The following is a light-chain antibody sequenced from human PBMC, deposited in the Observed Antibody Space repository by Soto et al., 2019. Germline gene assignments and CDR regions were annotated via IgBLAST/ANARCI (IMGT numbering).Light chain of an antibody. CDR1: QNVGSY. V-gene: IGKV1-39*01. CDR3: QQTFSMPGT. Sequence: DLQMTQSPSALSSSFGDSVTITCRASQNVGSYLNWYQQKSGKAPTILIYGELSLHRGVPSRFDGGGSGTDLNLAINGLQPEDFATYYCQQTFSMPGTCGQGTKVDIK. CDR2: GEL. J-gene: IGKJ1*01.